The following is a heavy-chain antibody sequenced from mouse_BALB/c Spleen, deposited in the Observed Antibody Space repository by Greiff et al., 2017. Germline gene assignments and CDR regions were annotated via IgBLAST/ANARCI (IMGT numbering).Heavy chain of an antibody. CDR1: GYSITSDYA. CDR3: AREGTGWFAY. Sequence: EVKLVESGPGLVKPSQSLSLTCTVTGYSITSDYAWNWIRQFPGNKLEWMGYISYSGSTSYNPSLKSRISITRDTSKNQFFLQLNSVTTEDTATYYCAREGTGWFAYWGQGTLVTVSA. J-gene: IGHJ3*01. D-gene: IGHD4-1*01. CDR2: ISYSGST. V-gene: IGHV3-2*02.